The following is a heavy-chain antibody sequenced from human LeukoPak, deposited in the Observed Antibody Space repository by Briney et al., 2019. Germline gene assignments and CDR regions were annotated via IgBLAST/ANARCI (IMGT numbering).Heavy chain of an antibody. CDR3: ARAGIQLWLSRGYYYYMDV. CDR1: GGSFSGYY. J-gene: IGHJ6*03. CDR2: INHSGST. V-gene: IGHV4-34*01. Sequence: SETLSLTCAVYGGSFSGYYWSWIRQPPGKGLEWIGEINHSGSTNYNPSLKSRVTISVDTSKNQFSLKLSSVTAADTAVYYCARAGIQLWLSRGYYYYMDVWGKGTTVTVSS. D-gene: IGHD5-18*01.